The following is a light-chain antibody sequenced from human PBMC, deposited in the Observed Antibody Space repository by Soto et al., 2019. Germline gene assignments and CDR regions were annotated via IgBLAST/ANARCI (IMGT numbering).Light chain of an antibody. V-gene: IGLV2-14*03. Sequence: QSVLTQPASVSRSPGQSITSSCTGTNSDAGSYNYVSWHQQHPGKAPKLMIYNVYDRPSGISNRFPGSKSGNTASLTISGLQGEDEADYYCSSYTISRTYVFGTGTKVTVL. CDR2: NVY. J-gene: IGLJ1*01. CDR3: SSYTISRTYV. CDR1: NSDAGSYNY.